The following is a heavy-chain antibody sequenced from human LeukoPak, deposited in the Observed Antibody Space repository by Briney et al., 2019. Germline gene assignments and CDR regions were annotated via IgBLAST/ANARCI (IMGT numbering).Heavy chain of an antibody. Sequence: SVKDSCMASGGTFSSYASSWVRQAPGRGREWMGGIIPIFGTANYAQKFQGRVTVTADESTSTDYMELSRLRSEDTDVYYCARDRVAAAGTNWFDPWGQGTLVTVSS. CDR1: GGTFSSYA. CDR2: IIPIFGTA. CDR3: ARDRVAAAGTNWFDP. J-gene: IGHJ5*02. D-gene: IGHD6-13*01. V-gene: IGHV1-69*13.